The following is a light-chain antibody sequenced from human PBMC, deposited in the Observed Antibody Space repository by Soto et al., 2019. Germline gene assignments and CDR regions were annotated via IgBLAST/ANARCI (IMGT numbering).Light chain of an antibody. CDR3: HQYGSSPYT. CDR2: RAS. V-gene: IGKV3-20*01. Sequence: DIVLTQSPVTLSLSPGEGATLSCRASQSLTSSSLAWYQQKPGQAPTLLIFRASNRATGVPDRFSASESGTDFTLTISSLDPADFALYFCHQYGSSPYTFGQGTKLAMK. J-gene: IGKJ2*01. CDR1: QSLTSSS.